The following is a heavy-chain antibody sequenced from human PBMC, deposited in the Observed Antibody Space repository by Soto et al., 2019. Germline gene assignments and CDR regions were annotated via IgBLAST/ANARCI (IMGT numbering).Heavy chain of an antibody. J-gene: IGHJ4*02. CDR2: IYSGGST. CDR3: AREATLGRLVVLTGY. CDR1: GFTVSTNS. D-gene: IGHD3-22*01. Sequence: DGQLVESGGGLVQPGGSLRLSCVVSGFTVSTNSMSWVRQAPGKGLEWVAIIYSGGSTYYADSVKSRFNISRDNSKNMLYLQMNSLRAEDTAVYYCAREATLGRLVVLTGYWGQGTLVTVSS. V-gene: IGHV3-66*01.